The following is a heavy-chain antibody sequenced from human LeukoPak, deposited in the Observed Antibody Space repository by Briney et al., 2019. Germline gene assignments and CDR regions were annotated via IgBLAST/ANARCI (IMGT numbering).Heavy chain of an antibody. D-gene: IGHD6-19*01. CDR1: GYSISSGYY. Sequence: SETLSLACTVSGYSISSGYYWGWIWQPPGKGLEWIGSIYHSGSTYYNPSLKSRVTISVDTSKNQFSLKLSSVTAADTAVYYCSRDSSGWPLYWGQGTLVTVSS. V-gene: IGHV4-38-2*02. CDR2: IYHSGST. CDR3: SRDSSGWPLY. J-gene: IGHJ4*02.